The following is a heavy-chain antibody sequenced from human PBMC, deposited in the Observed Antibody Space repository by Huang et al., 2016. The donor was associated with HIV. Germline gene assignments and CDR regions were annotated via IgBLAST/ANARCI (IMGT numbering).Heavy chain of an antibody. CDR1: GFTFRSYA. CDR2: ISYDGSNK. D-gene: IGHD1-26*01. CDR3: AREAIVGATGAFDI. J-gene: IGHJ3*02. V-gene: IGHV3-30-3*01. Sequence: QVQLVESGGGVVQPGRSLRLSCAASGFTFRSYAMHWVRQAPGKGLEWVAVISYDGSNKYYADSVKGRFTISRDNSKNTLYLQMNSLRAEDTAVYYCAREAIVGATGAFDIWGQGTMVTVSS.